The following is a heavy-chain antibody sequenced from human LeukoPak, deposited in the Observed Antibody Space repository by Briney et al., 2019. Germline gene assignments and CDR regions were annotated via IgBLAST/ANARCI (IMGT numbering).Heavy chain of an antibody. CDR1: GGSISSGGYS. J-gene: IGHJ5*02. D-gene: IGHD3-10*01. Sequence: SETPSLTCAVSGGSISSGGYSWSWIRQPPGKGLEWIGYIEHSGSTYYNPSLKTRVTISVDRSKNQFSLKLSSVTAADTAVYYCARGRMVRGVIRYNWFDPWGQGTLVTVSS. CDR2: IEHSGST. V-gene: IGHV4-30-2*01. CDR3: ARGRMVRGVIRYNWFDP.